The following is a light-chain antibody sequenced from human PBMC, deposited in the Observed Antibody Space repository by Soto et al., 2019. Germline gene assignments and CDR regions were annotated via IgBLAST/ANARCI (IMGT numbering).Light chain of an antibody. CDR1: SSDVGSYNL. V-gene: IGLV2-23*01. J-gene: IGLJ1*01. Sequence: QSALTQPASVSGSPGQSITISCTGTSSDVGSYNLVSWYQQHPGKDPKLMIYECSKRPSGVSNRFSGSKSGNTASLTISGLQAEDEADYYCCSYAGSSTFVFGTGTKVTVL. CDR2: ECS. CDR3: CSYAGSSTFV.